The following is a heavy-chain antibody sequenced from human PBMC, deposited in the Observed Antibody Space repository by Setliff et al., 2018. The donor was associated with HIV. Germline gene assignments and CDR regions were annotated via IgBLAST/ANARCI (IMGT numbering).Heavy chain of an antibody. CDR1: GDSISSGGYY. Sequence: PSETLSLTCTVSGDSISSGGYYWSWIRQHPGKGLEWIGYIYYSGTTYYNPSLQSRLTISVDTSKNQFSLKLSSMTAADTAVYYCASGWVRQSRRFGGVIVLPPFDYWGQGTLVTVSS. D-gene: IGHD3-16*02. V-gene: IGHV4-31*03. CDR2: IYYSGTT. CDR3: ASGWVRQSRRFGGVIVLPPFDY. J-gene: IGHJ4*02.